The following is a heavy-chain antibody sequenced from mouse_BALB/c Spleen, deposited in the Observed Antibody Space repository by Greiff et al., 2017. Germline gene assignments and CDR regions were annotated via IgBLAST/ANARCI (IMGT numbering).Heavy chain of an antibody. V-gene: IGHV14-4*02. CDR3: NAYGSSRWYFDV. CDR1: GFNIKDYY. Sequence: VQLQQSGAELVRSGASVKLSCTASGFNIKDYYMHWVKQRPEQGLEWIGWIDPENGDTEYAPKFQGKATMTADTSSNTAYLQLSSLTSEDTAVYYCNAYGSSRWYFDVWGAGTTVTVSS. CDR2: IDPENGDT. D-gene: IGHD1-1*01. J-gene: IGHJ1*01.